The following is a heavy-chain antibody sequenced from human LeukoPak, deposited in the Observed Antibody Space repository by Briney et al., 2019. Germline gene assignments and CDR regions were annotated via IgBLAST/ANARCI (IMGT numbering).Heavy chain of an antibody. CDR3: ARAGGYYYDSSGSIDY. J-gene: IGHJ4*02. V-gene: IGHV1-18*01. D-gene: IGHD3-22*01. CDR2: ISAYNGST. CDR1: GYTFTSYG. Sequence: ASVKVSCKASGYTFTSYGISWVRQAPGQGLEWMGWISAYNGSTNYAQKLQGRVTMTTDTSTSTAYMELRSLRSDDTAVYYCARAGGYYYDSSGSIDYWGQGTLVTVSS.